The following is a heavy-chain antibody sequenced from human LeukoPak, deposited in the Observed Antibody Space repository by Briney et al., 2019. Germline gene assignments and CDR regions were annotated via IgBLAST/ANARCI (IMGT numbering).Heavy chain of an antibody. CDR3: AITTAGYCSSTSCYDYYYYGMDV. CDR1: GGSISSYY. Sequence: SETLSLTCTVSGGSISSYYWSWIRQPPGKGLEWIGYIYYSGSTNYNPSLKSRVTISVDTSKNQFSLKLSSVTAADTAVYYCAITTAGYCSSTSCYDYYYYGMDVWGQGTTVTVSS. V-gene: IGHV4-59*01. CDR2: IYYSGST. J-gene: IGHJ6*02. D-gene: IGHD2-2*01.